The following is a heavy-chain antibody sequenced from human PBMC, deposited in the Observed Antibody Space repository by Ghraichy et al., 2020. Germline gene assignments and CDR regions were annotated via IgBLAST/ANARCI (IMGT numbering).Heavy chain of an antibody. CDR3: AGQWLVTLPFDY. Sequence: GGSLRLSCAASGFTFSSYAMSWVRQAPGKGLEWVSAISGSGGSTYYADSVKGRFTISRDNSKNTLYLQMKSLRAEDTAVYYCAGQWLVTLPFDYWGQGTLVTVSS. CDR2: ISGSGGST. CDR1: GFTFSSYA. V-gene: IGHV3-23*01. D-gene: IGHD6-19*01. J-gene: IGHJ4*02.